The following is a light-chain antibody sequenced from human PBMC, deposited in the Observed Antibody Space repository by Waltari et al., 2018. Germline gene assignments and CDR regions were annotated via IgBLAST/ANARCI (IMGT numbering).Light chain of an antibody. J-gene: IGKJ2*01. CDR3: QQYYSTPQT. Sequence: DIVMTQSPDSLAVSLGERATINCKSSQRVLYSSNNKTYLAWYQQKPGQPPKLLIYWASTRESGVPDRFSGSGSGTDFTLTISSLPAEDVAVYYCQQYYSTPQTFGQGTKLEI. V-gene: IGKV4-1*01. CDR1: QRVLYSSNNKTY. CDR2: WAS.